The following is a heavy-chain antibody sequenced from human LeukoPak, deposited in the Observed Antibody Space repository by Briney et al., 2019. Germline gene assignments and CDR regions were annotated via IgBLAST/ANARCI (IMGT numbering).Heavy chain of an antibody. D-gene: IGHD3-10*01. CDR3: ARGGSFVEY. V-gene: IGHV3-48*03. Sequence: GGSLRLSCAASGFTFSNYEMHWVRRAPGKGLEWVSYISSGGSTIYYADCVKGRFTVSRDNAKNSLYLQMSSLRAEDTAVYYCARGGSFVEYWGQGTLVSVSS. CDR2: ISSGGSTI. J-gene: IGHJ4*02. CDR1: GFTFSNYE.